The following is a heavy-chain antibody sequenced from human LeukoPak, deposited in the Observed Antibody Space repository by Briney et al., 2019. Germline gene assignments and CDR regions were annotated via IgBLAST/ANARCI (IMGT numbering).Heavy chain of an antibody. V-gene: IGHV3-11*04. CDR1: GLIVSSNY. J-gene: IGHJ6*02. Sequence: GGSLRLSCAASGLIVSSNYMSWVRQAPGKGLEWISYISSSGSTIYYADSVKGRFTNSRDNAKNSLYLQMNSLRVEDSAVYYCARASAPPSYYYYYGMDVWGQGTTVTVSS. CDR3: ARASAPPSYYYYYGMDV. CDR2: ISSSGSTI.